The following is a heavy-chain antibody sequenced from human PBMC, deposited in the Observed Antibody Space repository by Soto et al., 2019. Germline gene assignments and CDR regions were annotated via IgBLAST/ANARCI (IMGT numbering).Heavy chain of an antibody. J-gene: IGHJ6*02. V-gene: IGHV1-2*02. CDR1: GYTFTGYY. CDR3: AKDQDSYGWDYYYGMDV. Sequence: ASVKVSCKASGYTFTGYYMHWVRQAPGQGLEWMGWINPNSGGTNYADSVKGRFTISRDNSKSTLYLQMNSLRAEDTAVYYCAKDQDSYGWDYYYGMDVWGQGTTVTVSS. D-gene: IGHD5-18*01. CDR2: INPNSGGT.